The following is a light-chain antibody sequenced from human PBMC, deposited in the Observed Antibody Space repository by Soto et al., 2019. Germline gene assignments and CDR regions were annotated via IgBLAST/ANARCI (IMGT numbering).Light chain of an antibody. CDR2: DAS. CDR3: QQYNSYRT. V-gene: IGKV1-5*01. CDR1: QSLSGW. J-gene: IGKJ1*01. Sequence: DIQMTQSPSTLSASVGDRVTITCRASQSLSGWLAWYQQKPGKAPKLLIYDASSLESGVPSRFSGSGSGTEFTLTISSLQPDDFATYYCQQYNSYRTFGQGTKVDIK.